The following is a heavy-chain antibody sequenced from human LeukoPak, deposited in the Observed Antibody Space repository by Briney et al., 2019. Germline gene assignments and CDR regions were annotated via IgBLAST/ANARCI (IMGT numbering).Heavy chain of an antibody. J-gene: IGHJ4*02. D-gene: IGHD2-2*01. CDR2: INQDGSEK. CDR3: ARVSPYCSSTSCSGPFDY. Sequence: GGSLRLSCAVSGFTFSDYWMTWVRQAPGKGLEWVANINQDGSEKYYVDSVKGRFTISRDNAKNSLYLQMNSLRAEDTAVYYCARVSPYCSSTSCSGPFDYWGQGTLVTVSS. V-gene: IGHV3-7*01. CDR1: GFTFSDYW.